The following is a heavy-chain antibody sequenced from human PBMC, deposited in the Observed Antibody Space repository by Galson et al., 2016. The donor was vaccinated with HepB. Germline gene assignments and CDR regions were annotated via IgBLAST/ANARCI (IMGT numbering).Heavy chain of an antibody. CDR2: VYGST. CDR3: ARRGDSGPWQLFWGTDV. J-gene: IGHJ6*02. CDR1: GGSINSDSYY. D-gene: IGHD3-16*01. Sequence: SETLSLTCTVSGGSINSDSYYWAWFRQPPGKRLEWIGGVYGSTYYNPSLKSRATISADTSKTQFYLKLSSVTAADTAVYYCARRGDSGPWQLFWGTDVWGQGTTVTVSS. V-gene: IGHV4-39*01.